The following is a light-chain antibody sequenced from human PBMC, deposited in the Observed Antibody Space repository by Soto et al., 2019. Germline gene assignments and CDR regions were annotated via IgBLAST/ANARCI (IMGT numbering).Light chain of an antibody. V-gene: IGKV1-5*01. Sequence: DIQMTQSPSTLHASVGDRVTITCRASQSISNWLAWYQQKPVTAPKVLIYHASNLQSGVPSRFSGSGSGTEFTLTISSLQPDDFATYYCQQYNSYSFGQVTKVDIK. CDR3: QQYNSYS. CDR1: QSISNW. CDR2: HAS. J-gene: IGKJ1*01.